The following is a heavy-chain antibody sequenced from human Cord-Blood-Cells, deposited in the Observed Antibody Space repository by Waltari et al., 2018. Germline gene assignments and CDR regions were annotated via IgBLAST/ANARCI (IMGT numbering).Heavy chain of an antibody. CDR2: IYHSGST. V-gene: IGHV4-38-2*01. D-gene: IGHD2-2*01. Sequence: QVQLQESGPGLVKPSETLSLTCAVSGYSISSGYYWGWIRQPPGKGLEWIGSIYHSGSTYSNPSRKSRVTISVDTSKNQFSLKLSSVTAADTAVYYCASELYCSSTSCYDAFDIWGQGTMVTVSS. CDR3: ASELYCSSTSCYDAFDI. J-gene: IGHJ3*02. CDR1: GYSISSGYY.